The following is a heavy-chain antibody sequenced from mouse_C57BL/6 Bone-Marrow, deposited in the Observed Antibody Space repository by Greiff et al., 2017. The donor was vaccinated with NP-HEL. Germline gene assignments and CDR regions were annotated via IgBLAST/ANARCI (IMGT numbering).Heavy chain of an antibody. V-gene: IGHV5-6*01. J-gene: IGHJ2*01. D-gene: IGHD1-1*02. CDR1: GFTFSSYG. CDR3: ARHAAGNFDY. Sequence: EVQVVESGGDLVKPGGSLKLSCAASGFTFSSYGMSWVRQTPDKRLEWVATISSGGSYTYYPDSVKGRFTISRDNAKNTLYLQMSSLKSEDTAMYYCARHAAGNFDYWGQGTTLTVSS. CDR2: ISSGGSYT.